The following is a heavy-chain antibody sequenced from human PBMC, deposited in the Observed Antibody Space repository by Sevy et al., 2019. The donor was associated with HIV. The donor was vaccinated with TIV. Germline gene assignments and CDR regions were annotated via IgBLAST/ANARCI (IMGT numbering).Heavy chain of an antibody. D-gene: IGHD3-10*01. V-gene: IGHV4-39*07. CDR2: MSQSGST. CDR3: VKDRSYYYDSGSYYRTNVAGSAWFDP. Sequence: SETLSLTCTVSGGSISRSSYYWGWIRQPPGQGLEWIGSMSQSGSTYYNPSLRSRVTISVDTSKNQLSLQLRSVTAADTAVYYCVKDRSYYYDSGSYYRTNVAGSAWFDPWGQGTLVTVSS. CDR1: GGSISRSSYY. J-gene: IGHJ5*02.